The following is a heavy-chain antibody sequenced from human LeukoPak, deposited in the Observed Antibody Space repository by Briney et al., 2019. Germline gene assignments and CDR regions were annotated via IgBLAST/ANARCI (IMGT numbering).Heavy chain of an antibody. D-gene: IGHD1-26*01. V-gene: IGHV1-69*05. CDR3: ARVGRSRGSLPNFHYYMDV. CDR1: GDIFNSYS. CDR2: IIPMFGSA. J-gene: IGHJ6*03. Sequence: ASVKVSCKSSGDIFNSYSVSWVRQAPGQGLEWMGGIIPMFGSAEYAQKFQGRVAISTDQSTTIVYMELSSLTSGDTAVYYCARVGRSRGSLPNFHYYMDVWGKGTTVTVSS.